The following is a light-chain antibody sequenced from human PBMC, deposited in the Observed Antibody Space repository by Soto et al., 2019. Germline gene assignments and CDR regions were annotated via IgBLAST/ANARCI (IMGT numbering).Light chain of an antibody. V-gene: IGKV1-39*01. CDR2: GAS. CDR1: HSIKNY. CDR3: QQGYSTIPIT. Sequence: DIHMTQSPASLSAAIGDRVTITCRASHSIKNYLKLHQHKPGAAPKLLIFGASNLESGVPSRFSGSGSGTEFTLSISSLQPEDFATYYCQQGYSTIPITFGQGTRLEIK. J-gene: IGKJ5*01.